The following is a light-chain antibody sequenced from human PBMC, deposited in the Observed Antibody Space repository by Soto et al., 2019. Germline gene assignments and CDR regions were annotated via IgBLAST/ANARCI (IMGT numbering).Light chain of an antibody. CDR3: ATWDDCLNVV. J-gene: IGLJ2*01. V-gene: IGLV1-44*01. Sequence: QSVLTQSPSASGTPGQRVSISCSGSTSNIGTNTVSWYQHVPGTAPKLLIYSNDQRPSAVPGRFSGSKSGTSASLAISGLLSEDEADYYCATWDDCLNVVFGGGTMLTVL. CDR1: TSNIGTNT. CDR2: SND.